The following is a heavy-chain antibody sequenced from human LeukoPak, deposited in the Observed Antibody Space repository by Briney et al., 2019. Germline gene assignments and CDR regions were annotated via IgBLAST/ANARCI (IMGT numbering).Heavy chain of an antibody. D-gene: IGHD3-3*01. J-gene: IGHJ5*02. V-gene: IGHV4-30-4*01. CDR3: ARDAYYDFWSGYPRWFDP. CDR1: GGSISSGDYY. Sequence: SETLSLTCTVSGGSISSGDYYWSWIRQPPGKGLEWIGYIYYSGSTYYNLSLKSRVTISVDTSKNQLSLKLSSVTAADTAVYYCARDAYYDFWSGYPRWFDPWGQGTLVTVSS. CDR2: IYYSGST.